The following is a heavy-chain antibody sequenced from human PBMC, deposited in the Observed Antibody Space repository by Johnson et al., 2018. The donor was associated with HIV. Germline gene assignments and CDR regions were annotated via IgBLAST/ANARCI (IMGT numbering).Heavy chain of an antibody. CDR2: IRFDGSKK. D-gene: IGHD6-13*01. Sequence: QVQLVESGGGVVQPGGSLRLSCAASGFTFNTYGIHWVRQAPGKGLEWVAFIRFDGSKKYYADSVKGRFAISRDNSKNTLFLQMKSLRAEDTAIYYCTTGQLGGASDSWGQGTMVTVSS. CDR3: TTGQLGGASDS. CDR1: GFTFNTYG. V-gene: IGHV3-30*02. J-gene: IGHJ3*02.